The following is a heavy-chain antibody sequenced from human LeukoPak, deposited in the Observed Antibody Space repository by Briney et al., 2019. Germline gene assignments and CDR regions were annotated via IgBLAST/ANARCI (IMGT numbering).Heavy chain of an antibody. J-gene: IGHJ5*02. CDR2: ITSSGNTM. CDR3: ARLRSKYWFDP. Sequence: GGSLRLSCAASGFTFSSYEMNWVRQAPGKGLEWVSFITSSGNTMYYADSVKCRFTISSDNAKNSLHLQMNSLRADDTAVYYCARLRSKYWFDPWGQGTLVTVSS. D-gene: IGHD4-11*01. V-gene: IGHV3-48*03. CDR1: GFTFSSYE.